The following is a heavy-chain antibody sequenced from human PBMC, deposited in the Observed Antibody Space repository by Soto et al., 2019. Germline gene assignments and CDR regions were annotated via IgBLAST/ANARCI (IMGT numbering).Heavy chain of an antibody. V-gene: IGHV1-3*01. CDR3: ARGVGLYSNYDY. Sequence: AASVKVSCKASGYTFTSYAMHWVRQAPGQRLEWMGWINAGNGNTKYSQKFQGRVTLTRDTSASTAYMELSSLRSEDTAVYYCARGVGLYSNYDYWGQGTLVTVSS. CDR1: GYTFTSYA. J-gene: IGHJ4*02. CDR2: INAGNGNT. D-gene: IGHD2-2*02.